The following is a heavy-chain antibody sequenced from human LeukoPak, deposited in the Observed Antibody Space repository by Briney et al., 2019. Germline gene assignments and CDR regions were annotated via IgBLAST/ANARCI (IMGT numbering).Heavy chain of an antibody. J-gene: IGHJ6*02. Sequence: QPGGSLRLSCAASGFTFSSYAMSWVRQASGKGLEWVGRTRSKANSYATAYAASVKGRFTISRDDSKNTAYLQMNSLKTEDTAVYYCTRHVTLIRGVINYYGMDVWGQGTTVTVSS. CDR1: GFTFSSYA. D-gene: IGHD3-10*01. CDR2: TRSKANSYAT. V-gene: IGHV3-73*01. CDR3: TRHVTLIRGVINYYGMDV.